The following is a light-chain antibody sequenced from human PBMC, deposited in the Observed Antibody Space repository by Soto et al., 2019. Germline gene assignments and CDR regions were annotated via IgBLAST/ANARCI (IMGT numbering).Light chain of an antibody. V-gene: IGLV2-23*02. Sequence: QSVLTQPASVSGSPGQSITISCTGTSSDVGSYNLVSWYQQHPDKAPKLMIYEDTKRPSGVSNRFSGSKSGNTASLTLSGLQAEDEADYYCCSYAGSTSLLFGGGPKLTVL. CDR1: SSDVGSYNL. CDR3: CSYAGSTSLL. J-gene: IGLJ2*01. CDR2: EDT.